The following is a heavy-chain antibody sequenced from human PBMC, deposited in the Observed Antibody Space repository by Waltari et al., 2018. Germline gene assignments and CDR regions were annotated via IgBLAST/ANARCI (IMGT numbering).Heavy chain of an antibody. CDR1: GFTVSSNY. CDR3: ARDRYNSGYFFFDY. V-gene: IGHV3-53*01. J-gene: IGHJ4*02. D-gene: IGHD3-22*01. Sequence: EVQLVESGGGLTQPGESLRLSCAASGFTVSSNYMSWVRQAPGKGLDWFAVIYSGGNTYYADSVKGRFIISRDNSNNTLYLQMNSRRVEDTAMYYCARDRYNSGYFFFDYWGQGILVTVSS. CDR2: IYSGGNT.